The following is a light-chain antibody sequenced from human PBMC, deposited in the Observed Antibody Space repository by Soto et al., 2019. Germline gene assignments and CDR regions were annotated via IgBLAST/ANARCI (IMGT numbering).Light chain of an antibody. J-gene: IGKJ4*01. CDR2: GAS. CDR1: QSVGAQ. Sequence: EVVLTQYPATLSLSPGERATLSCRASQSVGAQFAWYQQKPGQSPRLLIYGASNRASGISARFSGSGSGTDFTLTIASLEPEDSAVYYCQLRKDWGSFGGGTRVEIK. V-gene: IGKV3-11*01. CDR3: QLRKDWGS.